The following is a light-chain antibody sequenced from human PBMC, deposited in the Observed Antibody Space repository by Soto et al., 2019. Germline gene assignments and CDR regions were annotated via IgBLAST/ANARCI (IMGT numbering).Light chain of an antibody. J-gene: IGKJ1*01. CDR1: QSVSSN. V-gene: IGKV3-15*01. CDR3: HHYGYSSST. Sequence: EIVLTLSPDTLSLTTRETATLSCRASQSVSSNLAWYQQKRGQAPRLLIFETSTRATGIPARFSGSGSGTDFTLTITRLEPEDSAVYYCHHYGYSSSTFGQGTKVDIK. CDR2: ETS.